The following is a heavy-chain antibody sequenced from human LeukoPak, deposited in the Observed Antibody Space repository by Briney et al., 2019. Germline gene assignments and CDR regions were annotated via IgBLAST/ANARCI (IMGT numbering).Heavy chain of an antibody. CDR2: INHSGST. J-gene: IGHJ6*03. D-gene: IGHD2-21*02. CDR1: GGSFSGYY. CDR3: ARVSPVVTQYYYYYYMDV. V-gene: IGHV4-34*01. Sequence: SETLSLTCAVYGGSFSGYYWSWIRQPPGKGLEWIGEINHSGSTNYNPSLKSRVTISVDTSKNQFSLKLSSVTAADTAMYYCARVSPVVTQYYYYYYMDVWGKGTTVTVSS.